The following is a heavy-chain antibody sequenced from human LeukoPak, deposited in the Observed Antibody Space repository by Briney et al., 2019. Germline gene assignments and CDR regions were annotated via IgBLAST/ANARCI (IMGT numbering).Heavy chain of an antibody. D-gene: IGHD5-18*01. CDR1: GFTFSRYS. Sequence: GGSLRLSCAASGFTFSRYSINWVRQAPGKGLEWVSSISSSSSYIYYADSVEGRFTISRDNAKNSVYLQMNSLRAEDTVVYYCARPSGYSYGDFDYWGQGTLVTVSS. CDR3: ARPSGYSYGDFDY. CDR2: ISSSSSYI. J-gene: IGHJ4*02. V-gene: IGHV3-21*01.